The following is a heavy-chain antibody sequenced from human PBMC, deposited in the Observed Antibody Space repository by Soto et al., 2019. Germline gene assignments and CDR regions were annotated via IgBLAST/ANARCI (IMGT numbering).Heavy chain of an antibody. Sequence: QLVESGGDLVQPGGSLRLSCATSDFTFRNSWINWVRQAPGKGLEWVANIKPDGGATNYVDSVKGRFTISRDNVRNSASLQMNSLRVEDTAVYFCFGGNGGPQWGQGTLVTVSS. D-gene: IGHD3-16*01. CDR2: IKPDGGAT. J-gene: IGHJ4*02. V-gene: IGHV3-7*03. CDR3: FGGNGGPQ. CDR1: DFTFRNSW.